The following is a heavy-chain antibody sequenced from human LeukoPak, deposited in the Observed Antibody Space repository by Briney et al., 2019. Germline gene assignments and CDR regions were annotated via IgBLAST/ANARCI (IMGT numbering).Heavy chain of an antibody. V-gene: IGHV4-31*03. CDR3: ARVETYYDFWSGYYGPYGMDV. D-gene: IGHD3-3*01. Sequence: SETLSLTCTVSGGSISSGGYYWSWIRQHPGKGLGWIGYIYYSGSTYYNPSLKSRFTISVDTSKNQFSLKLSSVTAADTAVYYCARVETYYDFWSGYYGPYGMDVWGQGTTVTVSS. J-gene: IGHJ6*02. CDR2: IYYSGST. CDR1: GGSISSGGYY.